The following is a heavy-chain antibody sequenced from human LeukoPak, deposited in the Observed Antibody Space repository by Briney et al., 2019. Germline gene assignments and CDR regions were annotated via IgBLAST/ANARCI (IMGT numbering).Heavy chain of an antibody. J-gene: IGHJ4*02. CDR3: VKVRYGGNSYPDY. V-gene: IGHV3-23*01. D-gene: IGHD4-23*01. CDR2: ISGSGGST. CDR1: GFTFSSYA. Sequence: PGGSLRLSCAASGFTFSSYAMSWVRQAPGKGLEWVSAISGSGGSTYYADSVKGRFTISRDNSKNTLYLQMNSLRAEDTAVYYCVKVRYGGNSYPDYWGQGTLVTVSS.